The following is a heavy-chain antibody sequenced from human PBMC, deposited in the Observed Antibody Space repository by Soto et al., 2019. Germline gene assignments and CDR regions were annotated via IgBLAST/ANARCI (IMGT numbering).Heavy chain of an antibody. V-gene: IGHV3-30*03. Sequence: SLRLSCAASGFTFSSYGMHWVRQAPGKGLEWVAVISYDGSNKYYADSVKGRFTISRDNSKNQFSLKLSSVTAADTAVYYCARAGVATMVRGLDVWGKGTTVTVSS. D-gene: IGHD5-12*01. CDR2: ISYDGSNK. CDR3: ARAGVATMVRGLDV. J-gene: IGHJ6*04. CDR1: GFTFSSYG.